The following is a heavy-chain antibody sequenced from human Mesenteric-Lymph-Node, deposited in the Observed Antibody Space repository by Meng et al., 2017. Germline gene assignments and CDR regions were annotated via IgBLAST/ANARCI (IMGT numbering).Heavy chain of an antibody. CDR3: ARSYYYDSSGLNWFDP. D-gene: IGHD3-22*01. J-gene: IGHJ5*02. CDR1: GGSISSNGYY. V-gene: IGHV4-31*03. Sequence: QVQLQESGPGLVKPSQTLSLTCTVSGGSISSNGYYWSWIRLHPGKGLEWIGYIYYRGSTQYNPSLKSRVTISLDTSKNQFSLQLSSVTAADTAVYYCARSYYYDSSGLNWFDPWGQGILVTVSS. CDR2: IYYRGST.